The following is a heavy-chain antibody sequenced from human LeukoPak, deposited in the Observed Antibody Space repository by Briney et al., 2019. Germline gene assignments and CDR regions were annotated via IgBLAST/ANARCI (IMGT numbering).Heavy chain of an antibody. CDR1: GGSFSGYY. V-gene: IGHV4-34*01. D-gene: IGHD2-21*01. Sequence: TSETLSLTCAVYGGSFSGYYWSWIRQPPGKGLEWIGEINHSGSTNYNPSLKSRVTISVDTSKNQFSLKLSSVTAADTAVYYCARLCGGDCYSDLPHWGQGTLVTVSS. J-gene: IGHJ4*02. CDR2: INHSGST. CDR3: ARLCGGDCYSDLPH.